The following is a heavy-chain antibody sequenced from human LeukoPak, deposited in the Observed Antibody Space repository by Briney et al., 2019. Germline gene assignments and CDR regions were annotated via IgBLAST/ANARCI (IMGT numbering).Heavy chain of an antibody. Sequence: PETLSLTCAVYGGSFSGYYWSWIRQPPGKGLEWIGEINHSGSTNYNPSLKSRVTISVNTSKNQFSLKLSSVTAADTAVYYCARGLTDIVVVVAATTRFDPWGQGTLVTVSS. CDR3: ARGLTDIVVVVAATTRFDP. CDR1: GGSFSGYY. J-gene: IGHJ5*02. V-gene: IGHV4-34*01. CDR2: INHSGST. D-gene: IGHD2-15*01.